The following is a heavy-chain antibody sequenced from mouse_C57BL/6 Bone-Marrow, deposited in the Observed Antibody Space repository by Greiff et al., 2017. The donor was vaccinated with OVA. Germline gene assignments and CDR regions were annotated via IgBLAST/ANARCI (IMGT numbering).Heavy chain of an antibody. CDR3: ARLRYDYDDFDY. CDR1: GYTFTSYG. V-gene: IGHV1-81*01. CDR2: IYPRSGNT. Sequence: VQLQQSGAELARPGASVKLSCKASGYTFTSYGISWVKQRTGQGLEWIGEIYPRSGNTYYNEKFKGKATLTADKSSSTAYMELRSLTSEDSAVYVCARLRYDYDDFDYWGQGTTLTVSS. J-gene: IGHJ2*01. D-gene: IGHD2-4*01.